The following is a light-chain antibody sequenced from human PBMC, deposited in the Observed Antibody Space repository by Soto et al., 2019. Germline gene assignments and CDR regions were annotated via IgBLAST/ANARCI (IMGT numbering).Light chain of an antibody. J-gene: IGLJ1*01. Sequence: QSALTQPASVSGSPGQSITISCTGTSSDVGSYNLVSWYQLHPDKAPKLMIYEGSKRPSGVSNRFSGSKSGNTASLTISGLQAEDETDYYCCSYAGSNTYVFGTGTKLTVL. CDR1: SSDVGSYNL. CDR2: EGS. V-gene: IGLV2-23*01. CDR3: CSYAGSNTYV.